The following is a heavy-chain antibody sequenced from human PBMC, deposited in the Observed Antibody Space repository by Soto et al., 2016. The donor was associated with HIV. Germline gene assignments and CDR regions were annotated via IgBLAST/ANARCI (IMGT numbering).Heavy chain of an antibody. CDR2: ISVYNGNT. Sequence: QVQLVQSGAEVKKPGASVKVSCKASGYTFTSYGISWVRQAPGQGLEWMGWISVYNGNTNYAQNLQGRVTMTTDTSTSTAYMELRSLRSDDTAVYYCDERCRVVAQAGMGSYRPMSFDIWGQGTSGHR. J-gene: IGHJ3*02. CDR1: GYTFTSYG. D-gene: IGHD1-26*01. V-gene: IGHV1-18*01. CDR3: DERCRVVAQAGMGSYRPMSFDI.